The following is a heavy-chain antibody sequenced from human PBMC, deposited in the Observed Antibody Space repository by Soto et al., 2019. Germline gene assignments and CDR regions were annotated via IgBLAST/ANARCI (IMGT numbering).Heavy chain of an antibody. CDR2: IYYSGST. CDR3: ARDRSIDRYSGSTPEYYYYAMDV. J-gene: IGHJ6*02. CDR1: GFSISSYY. Sequence: SETLSLTSTFSGFSISSYYLIWIRQHQGKGLEWIGYIYYSGSTNYNPSLKSRVTISVDTSKNQFSLKLSSVTAADTAVYYCARDRSIDRYSGSTPEYYYYAMDVWGQGTTVTVS. V-gene: IGHV4-59*01. D-gene: IGHD1-26*01.